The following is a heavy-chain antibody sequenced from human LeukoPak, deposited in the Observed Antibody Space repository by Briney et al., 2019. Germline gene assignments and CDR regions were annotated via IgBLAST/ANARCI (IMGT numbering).Heavy chain of an antibody. CDR3: ARVPQAVALYYFDY. D-gene: IGHD6-19*01. V-gene: IGHV4-61*02. CDR2: IYTSGST. J-gene: IGHJ4*02. CDR1: GGSISSGSYY. Sequence: SQTLSLTCTVSGGSISSGSYYWSWIRQPAGKGLEWIGRIYTSGSTNYNPSLKSRVAMSVDTSKNQFSLKLSSVTAADTAVYYCARVPQAVALYYFDYWGQGTLVTVSS.